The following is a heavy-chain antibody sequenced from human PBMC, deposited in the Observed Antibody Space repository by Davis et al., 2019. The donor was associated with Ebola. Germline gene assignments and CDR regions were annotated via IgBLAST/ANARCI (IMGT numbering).Heavy chain of an antibody. CDR2: IKQDGSEK. CDR3: ASWDIVVVPAANRMFAGDV. J-gene: IGHJ6*02. V-gene: IGHV3-7*03. D-gene: IGHD2-2*01. CDR1: GFTFSSYW. Sequence: PGGSLRLSCAASGFTFSSYWMSWVRQAPGKGLEWVANIKQDGSEKYYVDSVKGRFTISRDNAKNSLYLQMNSLRAEDTAVYYCASWDIVVVPAANRMFAGDVWGQGTTVTVSS.